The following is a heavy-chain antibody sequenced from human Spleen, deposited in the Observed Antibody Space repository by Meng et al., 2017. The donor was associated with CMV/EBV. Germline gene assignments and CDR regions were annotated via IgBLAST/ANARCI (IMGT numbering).Heavy chain of an antibody. D-gene: IGHD3-22*01. Sequence: GGSLRLSCSASGFTFSRYGMHWVRQAPGKGLEWVAFVRNDGSKKHYADSVKGRFTISRDNSKNTLYLQMNSLRSEDTAVYYCAKDDDSAGYYYAYYWGQGTLVTVSS. J-gene: IGHJ4*02. V-gene: IGHV3-30*02. CDR2: VRNDGSKK. CDR1: GFTFSRYG. CDR3: AKDDDSAGYYYAYY.